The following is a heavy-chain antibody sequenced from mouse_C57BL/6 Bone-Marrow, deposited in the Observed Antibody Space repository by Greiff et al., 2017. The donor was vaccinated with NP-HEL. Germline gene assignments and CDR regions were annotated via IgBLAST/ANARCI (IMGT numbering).Heavy chain of an antibody. Sequence: QVQLKQPGAELVRPGTSVKLSCKASGYTFTSYWMHWVKQRPGQGLEWIGVIDPSDSYTNYTQKFKGKATLTVDTSSSTAYMQLSSLTSEDSAVYYGARWAYWGQGTLVTVSA. CDR2: IDPSDSYT. CDR3: ARWAY. V-gene: IGHV1-59*01. CDR1: GYTFTSYW. J-gene: IGHJ3*01.